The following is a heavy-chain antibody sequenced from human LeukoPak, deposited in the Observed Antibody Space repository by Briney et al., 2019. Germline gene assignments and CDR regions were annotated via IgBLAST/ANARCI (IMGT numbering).Heavy chain of an antibody. CDR3: ARNPSTYNWFDP. CDR2: MNPNSGNT. Sequence: ASVKVSCKASGYTFTSYDINWVRQATGQGLEWMGWMNPNSGNTGYAQKFQGRVTITRNTSISTAYMELSSLRSEDTAVYYCARNPSTYNWFDPWGQGTLVTVSS. V-gene: IGHV1-8*03. CDR1: GYTFTSYD. J-gene: IGHJ5*02. D-gene: IGHD3-3*02.